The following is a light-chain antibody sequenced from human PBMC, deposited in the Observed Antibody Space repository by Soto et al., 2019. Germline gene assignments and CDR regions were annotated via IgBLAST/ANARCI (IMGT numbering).Light chain of an antibody. V-gene: IGKV1-6*01. CDR2: AAS. CDR3: LQDYNYPFT. J-gene: IGKJ4*01. Sequence: AIQMTQSPSSLSASVGDRVTITCRASEGLGNDLGWYQQNPGKAPKLLIYAASTLQTGVPSRFSGSGSGTDFTLTISSLQPEDFAAYYCLQDYNYPFTFGGGTKVEIK. CDR1: EGLGND.